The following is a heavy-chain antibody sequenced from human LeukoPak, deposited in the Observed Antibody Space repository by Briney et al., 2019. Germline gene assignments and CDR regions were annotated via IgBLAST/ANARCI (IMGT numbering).Heavy chain of an antibody. D-gene: IGHD2-21*01. CDR1: GGSVRSGDYY. CDR3: ARDNSALDY. J-gene: IGHJ4*02. V-gene: IGHV4-61*08. CDR2: IYYSGST. Sequence: SETLSLTCSVSGGSVRSGDYYWNWIRQPPGKGLEWVGYIYYSGSTNYNPSLKSRLSISVDRSKNQFSLKLKSVTAADTAVYYCARDNSALDYWGQGTLVTVSS.